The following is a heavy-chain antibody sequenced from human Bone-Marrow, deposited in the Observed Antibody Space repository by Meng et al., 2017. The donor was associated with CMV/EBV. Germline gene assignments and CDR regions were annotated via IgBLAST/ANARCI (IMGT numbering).Heavy chain of an antibody. CDR2: INPNSGGT. D-gene: IGHD2-15*01. V-gene: IGHV1-2*02. CDR1: GYTFTGYY. Sequence: ASVKVSCKASGYTFTGYYMHWVRQAPGQGLEWMGWINPNSGGTNYAQKFQGRVTMTRDTSISTAYMELSSLRSEDTAVYYCARGLPLGYCSGGSCPEVWFDPWGQGTLVTVSS. CDR3: ARGLPLGYCSGGSCPEVWFDP. J-gene: IGHJ5*02.